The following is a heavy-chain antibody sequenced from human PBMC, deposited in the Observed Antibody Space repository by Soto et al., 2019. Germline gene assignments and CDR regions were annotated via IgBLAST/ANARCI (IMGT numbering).Heavy chain of an antibody. CDR1: GYSLPNYC. J-gene: IGHJ6*02. Sequence: GASRKISCKGAGYSLPNYCIGRVRQNPGHGLERLGIIYPGDSDTRYSPSFQGQVTISADKSISTAYLQWSSLKASDTAMYYCAIPYCSGGSCFYYGMNVWGQGTTVTVSS. V-gene: IGHV5-51*01. CDR2: IYPGDSDT. D-gene: IGHD2-15*01. CDR3: AIPYCSGGSCFYYGMNV.